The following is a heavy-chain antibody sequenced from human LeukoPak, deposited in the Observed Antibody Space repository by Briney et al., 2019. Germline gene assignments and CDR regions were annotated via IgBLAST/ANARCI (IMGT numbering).Heavy chain of an antibody. V-gene: IGHV3-48*03. CDR2: ISSSDNTV. CDR3: AREWYYGSGSYTLDF. D-gene: IGHD3-10*01. J-gene: IGHJ4*01. CDR1: GFTFSTYE. Sequence: PGGSLRLSCAASGFTFSTYEIDWVRQAPGKGLEWVSYISSSDNTVYYADSVKVRFTITRYNAKNSLYLQMNSLRVEDTDVYFCAREWYYGSGSYTLDFWSQGTLVIVSS.